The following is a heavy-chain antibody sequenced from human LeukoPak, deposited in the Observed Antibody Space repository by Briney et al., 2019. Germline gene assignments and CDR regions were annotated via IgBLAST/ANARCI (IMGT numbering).Heavy chain of an antibody. V-gene: IGHV4-31*03. Sequence: PSETLSLTCTVSGSSISSGGYYWSWIRQHPGKGLEWIGYIYYSGSTYYNPSLKSRVTISVDTSKNQFSLKLSSVTAADTAVYYCARDPPSASSGIGYWGQGTLVTVSS. CDR1: GSSISSGGYY. CDR3: ARDPPSASSGIGY. D-gene: IGHD3-10*01. J-gene: IGHJ4*02. CDR2: IYYSGST.